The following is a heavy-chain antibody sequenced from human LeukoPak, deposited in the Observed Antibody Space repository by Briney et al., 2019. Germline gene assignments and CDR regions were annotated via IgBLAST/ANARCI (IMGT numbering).Heavy chain of an antibody. V-gene: IGHV3-33*01. CDR2: IWYDGSNK. Sequence: PGRSLRLSCAASGFTFSSYGMHWVRQAPGKGLEWVAVIWYDGSNKYYADSVKGRFTISRDNSKNTLYLQMNSLRAEDTAVYYCARVDSSGWYGNPSTFDYWGQGTLVTVSS. J-gene: IGHJ4*02. D-gene: IGHD6-19*01. CDR3: ARVDSSGWYGNPSTFDY. CDR1: GFTFSSYG.